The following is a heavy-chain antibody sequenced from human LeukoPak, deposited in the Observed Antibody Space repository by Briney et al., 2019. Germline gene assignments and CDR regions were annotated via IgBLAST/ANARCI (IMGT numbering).Heavy chain of an antibody. CDR3: ARRVVTATDFDY. CDR2: IYYSGST. Sequence: SETLSLTCTVSGGSISSYYWSWIRQPPGKGLEWIGYIYYSGSTYYNPSLKSRVTISVDTSKNQFSLKLSSVTAADTAVYYCARRVVTATDFDYWGQGTLVTVSS. CDR1: GGSISSYY. D-gene: IGHD2-21*02. V-gene: IGHV4-59*08. J-gene: IGHJ4*02.